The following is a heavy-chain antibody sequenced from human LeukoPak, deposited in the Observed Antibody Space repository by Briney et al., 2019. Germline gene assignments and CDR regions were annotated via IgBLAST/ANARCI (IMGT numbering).Heavy chain of an antibody. Sequence: GGSLRLSCAASGFTFSDYYMTWICQAPGKGLEWVANIKQDGSEKYYVDSVKGRFTISRDNAKNSLYLQMNSLRAEDTAVYYCARRSSGYYSYYYYYYYMDVWGKGTTVTVSS. CDR2: IKQDGSEK. J-gene: IGHJ6*03. D-gene: IGHD3-22*01. V-gene: IGHV3-7*01. CDR3: ARRSSGYYSYYYYYYYMDV. CDR1: GFTFSDYY.